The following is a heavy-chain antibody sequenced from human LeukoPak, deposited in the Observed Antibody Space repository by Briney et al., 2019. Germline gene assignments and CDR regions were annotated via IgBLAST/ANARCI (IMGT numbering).Heavy chain of an antibody. CDR1: GGTFSSYA. CDR3: ARTGCSSTSCYAAQH. Sequence: SVKVSCKASGGTFSSYAISWVRQAPGQGLEWMGGIIPIFGTANYAQKFQGRVTITADESTITAYMELSSLRSEDTAVYYCARTGCSSTSCYAAQHWGQGTLVTVSS. V-gene: IGHV1-69*01. CDR2: IIPIFGTA. D-gene: IGHD2-2*01. J-gene: IGHJ1*01.